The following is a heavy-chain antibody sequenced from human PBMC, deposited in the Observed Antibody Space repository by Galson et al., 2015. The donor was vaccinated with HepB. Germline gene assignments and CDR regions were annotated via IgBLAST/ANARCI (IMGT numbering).Heavy chain of an antibody. J-gene: IGHJ4*02. CDR3: ARGNFIAVAGPPHFDY. V-gene: IGHV4-61*02. Sequence: TLSLTCTVPGGSISSGSYYWSWIRQPAGKGLEWIGRIYTSGSTNYNPSLKSRVTMSVDTSKNQFSLKLSSVTAADTAVYYCARGNFIAVAGPPHFDYWGQGTLVTVSS. CDR1: GGSISSGSYY. D-gene: IGHD6-19*01. CDR2: IYTSGST.